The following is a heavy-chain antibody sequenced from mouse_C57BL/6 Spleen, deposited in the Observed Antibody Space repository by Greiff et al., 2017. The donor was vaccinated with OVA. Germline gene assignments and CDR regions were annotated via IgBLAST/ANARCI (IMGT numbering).Heavy chain of an antibody. CDR1: GFTFSDYG. Sequence: DVMLVESGGGLVKPGGSLKLSCAASGFTFSDYGMHWVRQAPEKGLEWVAYISSGSSTIYYADTVKGRFTISRDNAKNTLFLQMTSLRSEDTAMYYCARIRIYDYDGFAYWGQGTLVTVSA. CDR3: ARIRIYDYDGFAY. CDR2: ISSGSSTI. J-gene: IGHJ3*01. V-gene: IGHV5-17*01. D-gene: IGHD2-4*01.